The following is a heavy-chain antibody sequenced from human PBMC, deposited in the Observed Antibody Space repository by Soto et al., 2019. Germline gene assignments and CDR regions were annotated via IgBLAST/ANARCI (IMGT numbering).Heavy chain of an antibody. J-gene: IGHJ4*02. D-gene: IGHD3-22*01. CDR2: VSHDGSNK. Sequence: QVQLVESGGGVVQPERSLRLSCEASGFIFSSYGMHWVSQAPGKGLEWVAVVSHDGSNKKYVDSVEGRFSISRDNSKNTLYLQMNSLRAEDTAVYYCAKDTYDYSSSGYYIFDYWGQGTLVTVSS. CDR1: GFIFSSYG. V-gene: IGHV3-30*18. CDR3: AKDTYDYSSSGYYIFDY.